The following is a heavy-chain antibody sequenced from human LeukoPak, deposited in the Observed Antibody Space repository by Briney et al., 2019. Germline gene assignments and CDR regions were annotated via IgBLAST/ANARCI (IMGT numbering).Heavy chain of an antibody. J-gene: IGHJ4*02. CDR1: GYILSGYY. V-gene: IGHV1-2*02. CDR3: ARVTVTTEFDY. Sequence: ASVKVSCKASGYILSGYYMHWVRQAPGQGLEWMGWINPNSGGTYYVQKFEGRVTLTRDTSISTAYMELSRLRSDDTAVYYCARVTVTTEFDYWGQGTLLTVSS. D-gene: IGHD4-17*01. CDR2: INPNSGGT.